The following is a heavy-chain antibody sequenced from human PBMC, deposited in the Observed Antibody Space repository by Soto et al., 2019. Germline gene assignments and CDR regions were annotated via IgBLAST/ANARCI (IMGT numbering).Heavy chain of an antibody. J-gene: IGHJ5*02. V-gene: IGHV1-2*02. CDR3: ARVPCITTTCSPLNWFDP. CDR2: INPNSGDT. CDR1: EYIFIAYY. Sequence: SVTVFCLSSEYIFIAYYVHCLRQAPVPVLEWMGWINPNSGDTNSAQKFQGRVTMTRDTSISTAYMELSRLRSDDTAVYYCARVPCITTTCSPLNWFDPWGQGTPVTVSS. D-gene: IGHD2-2*01.